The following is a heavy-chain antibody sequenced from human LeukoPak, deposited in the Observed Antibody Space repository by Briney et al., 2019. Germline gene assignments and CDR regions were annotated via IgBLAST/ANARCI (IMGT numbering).Heavy chain of an antibody. J-gene: IGHJ4*02. CDR3: ARAEFNYYDSSGSDY. Sequence: ASVKVSCKASGYTFTSYGISWVRQAPGQGLEWMGWISAYNGNTNYAQKFQGRVTMTTDTSTSTAYMELRSLRSDDTAVYYCARAEFNYYDSSGSDYWGQGTLVTVSS. CDR1: GYTFTSYG. CDR2: ISAYNGNT. V-gene: IGHV1-18*01. D-gene: IGHD3-22*01.